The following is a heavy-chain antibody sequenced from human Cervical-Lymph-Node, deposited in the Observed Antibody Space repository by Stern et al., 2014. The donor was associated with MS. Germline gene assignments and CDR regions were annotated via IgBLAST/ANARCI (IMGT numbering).Heavy chain of an antibody. V-gene: IGHV1-69*01. CDR1: GGTFSSYT. Sequence: VQLVESGAEVKKPGSSVKVSCKASGGTFSSYTISWVRQAPGQGLEWMGGIMPLFGTAHYAQMVLGRVTTTAAESHSTTSSYRGSLRSEDTAVYYCAREFNYDSSGYYFYYWGRGTLVTVSS. CDR2: IMPLFGTA. CDR3: AREFNYDSSGYYFYY. D-gene: IGHD3-22*01. J-gene: IGHJ4*02.